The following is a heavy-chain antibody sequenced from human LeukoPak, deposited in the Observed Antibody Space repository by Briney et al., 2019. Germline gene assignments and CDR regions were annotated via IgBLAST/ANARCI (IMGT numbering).Heavy chain of an antibody. V-gene: IGHV1-69*06. J-gene: IGHJ4*02. CDR3: ARCKMRPSAREYFDS. CDR2: IIPMFGTV. Sequence: SVKVSCKASGGTFSDYAISWVRQAPGQGLEWMGGIIPMFGTVNYAQRFQGRLTITADKATSTASMELSSLNSEDTAFYYCARCKMRPSAREYFDSWGQGTLVTVSS. CDR1: GGTFSDYA. D-gene: IGHD1-26*01.